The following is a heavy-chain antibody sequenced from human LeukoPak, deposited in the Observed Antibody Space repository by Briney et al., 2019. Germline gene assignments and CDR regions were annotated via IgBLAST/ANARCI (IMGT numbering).Heavy chain of an antibody. Sequence: PGGSLSLSCAAPRFTFSTYAMHWVRQAPGKGLEWVEVISYDGSNKYYADSVKGRFTISRDNFKNTLYLQMNSLRAEDTAVYYCAKEDYYGSGIYYWGQGTMVTVSS. CDR1: RFTFSTYA. CDR2: ISYDGSNK. D-gene: IGHD3-10*01. CDR3: AKEDYYGSGIYY. J-gene: IGHJ4*02. V-gene: IGHV3-30-3*01.